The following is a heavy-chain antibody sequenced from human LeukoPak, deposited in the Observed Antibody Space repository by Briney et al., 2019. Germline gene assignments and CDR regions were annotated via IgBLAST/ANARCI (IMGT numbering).Heavy chain of an antibody. CDR3: ARYLGIGSQRYYFDY. CDR1: GDSVSSSSAA. Sequence: SQTLSLTCAISGDSVSSSSAAWSWIRQSPSRGLEWLGRTYYRSKWYDDYAVSVKSRITINSDTSKNQFSLQLTSVTPEDTAVYYCARYLGIGSQRYYFDYWGQGTLVAVS. V-gene: IGHV6-1*01. J-gene: IGHJ4*02. CDR2: TYYRSKWYD. D-gene: IGHD6-19*01.